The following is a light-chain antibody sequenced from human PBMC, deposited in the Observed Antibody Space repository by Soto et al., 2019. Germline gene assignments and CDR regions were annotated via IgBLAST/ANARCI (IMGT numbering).Light chain of an antibody. CDR2: WAS. CDR1: QSILYSSNNKNY. V-gene: IGKV4-1*01. Sequence: DIVMTQSPDSLAVSLGERATINCKSSQSILYSSNNKNYLAWYQQKPGQPPKLLIFWASTRESGLPDRFSGSGSGTDFTLTISSLQAGDVAVYYCQQYYDAPQTFGQGTKVEIK. CDR3: QQYYDAPQT. J-gene: IGKJ1*01.